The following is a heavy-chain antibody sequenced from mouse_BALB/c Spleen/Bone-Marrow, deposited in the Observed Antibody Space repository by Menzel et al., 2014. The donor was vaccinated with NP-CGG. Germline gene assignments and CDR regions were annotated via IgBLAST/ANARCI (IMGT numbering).Heavy chain of an antibody. V-gene: IGHV14-3*02. Sequence: DVQLQESGAELVKPGASVKLSCTASGFNIKDTYMHWVKQRPEQGLEWIGRIDPANGNTKNDPKFQGKATITTDTSSNTAYLQLRSLTSEDTAVYYCARYDYRYSWFAYWGQGTLVTVSA. J-gene: IGHJ3*01. CDR3: ARYDYRYSWFAY. D-gene: IGHD2-14*01. CDR2: IDPANGNT. CDR1: GFNIKDTY.